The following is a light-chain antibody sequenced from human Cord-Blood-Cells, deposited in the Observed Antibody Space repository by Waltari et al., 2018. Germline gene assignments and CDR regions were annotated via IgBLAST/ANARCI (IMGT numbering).Light chain of an antibody. CDR1: SSDVGSFHL. CDR3: CSYAGSSTFYV. V-gene: IGLV2-23*03. Sequence: QSALTQPASVSGSPGQSITISCTGTSSDVGSFHLVSWYQQHPGKATKRMISEGSKRPSGVSNRFSGSKSGNTASLTISGLQAEDEADYYCCSYAGSSTFYVFGTGTKVTVL. J-gene: IGLJ1*01. CDR2: EGS.